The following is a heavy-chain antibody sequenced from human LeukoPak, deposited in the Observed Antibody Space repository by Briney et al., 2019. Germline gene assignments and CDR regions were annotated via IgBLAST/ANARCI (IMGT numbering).Heavy chain of an antibody. CDR1: GFTFSNAW. J-gene: IGHJ4*02. CDR2: IKSKKDGGTI. V-gene: IGHV3-15*01. Sequence: GGSLRLSCGVSGFTFSNAWMSWVRQAPGKGLEWVGRIKSKKDGGTIDYAAPVKGRFTISRDDSKNTLYQQMNSMKTENTAVYYCTTDYYDDSSGTFDYWGQGTLVTVSS. CDR3: TTDYYDDSSGTFDY. D-gene: IGHD3-22*01.